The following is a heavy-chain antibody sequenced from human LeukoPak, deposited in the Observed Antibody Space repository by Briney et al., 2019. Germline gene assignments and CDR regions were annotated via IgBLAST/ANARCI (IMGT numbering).Heavy chain of an antibody. CDR3: ARLPGYCSSTSCYNYYYYGMDV. Sequence: GESLKISCKGSGYSFTSYRIGWVRQMPGKGLEWMGIIYPGDSDTRYSPSFQGQVTISADKSISTAYLQWSSLKASDTAMYYCARLPGYCSSTSCYNYYYYGMDVWGQGTTVTVSS. D-gene: IGHD2-2*02. V-gene: IGHV5-51*01. CDR1: GYSFTSYR. J-gene: IGHJ6*02. CDR2: IYPGDSDT.